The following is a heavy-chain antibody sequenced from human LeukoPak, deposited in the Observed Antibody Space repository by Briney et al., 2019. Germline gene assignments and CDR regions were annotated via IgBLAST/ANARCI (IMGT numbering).Heavy chain of an antibody. Sequence: GRSLRLSCVASGFTFDDYAMHWVRQAPGKGLEWVSGISWNSGSIGYADSVKGRFTISRDNAKNSLYLQMNSLRAEDTALYYCAKGRRDTAMVIDYWGQGTLVTVSS. CDR2: ISWNSGSI. CDR3: AKGRRDTAMVIDY. D-gene: IGHD5-18*01. CDR1: GFTFDDYA. V-gene: IGHV3-9*01. J-gene: IGHJ4*02.